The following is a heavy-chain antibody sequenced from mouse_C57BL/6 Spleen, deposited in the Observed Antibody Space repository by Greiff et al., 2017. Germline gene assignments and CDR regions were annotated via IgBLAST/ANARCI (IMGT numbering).Heavy chain of an antibody. Sequence: VQGVESGPELVKPGASVKISCKASGYAFSSSWMNWVKQRPGKGLEWIGRIYPGDGDTNYNGKFKGKATLTADKSSSTAYMQLSSLTSEDSAVYFCARENWDGGYYFDYWGQGTTLTVSS. D-gene: IGHD4-1*01. CDR1: GYAFSSSW. J-gene: IGHJ2*01. CDR3: ARENWDGGYYFDY. V-gene: IGHV1-82*01. CDR2: IYPGDGDT.